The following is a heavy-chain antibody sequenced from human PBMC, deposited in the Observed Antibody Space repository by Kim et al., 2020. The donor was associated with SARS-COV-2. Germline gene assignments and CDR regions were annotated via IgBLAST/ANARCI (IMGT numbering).Heavy chain of an antibody. CDR1: GGSISSYY. J-gene: IGHJ3*02. CDR2: IYYSGST. Sequence: SETLSLTCTVSGGSISSYYWSWIRQPPGKGLEWIGYIYYSGSTNYNPSLKSRVTISVDTSKNQFSLKLSSVTAADTAVYYCARELRGAAAGTFDIWGQGTMVTVSS. V-gene: IGHV4-59*01. CDR3: ARELRGAAAGTFDI. D-gene: IGHD6-13*01.